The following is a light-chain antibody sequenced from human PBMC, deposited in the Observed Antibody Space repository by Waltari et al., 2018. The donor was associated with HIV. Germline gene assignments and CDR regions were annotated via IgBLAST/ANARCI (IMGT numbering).Light chain of an antibody. CDR2: DVS. CDR3: SSYTSSSTWV. J-gene: IGLJ3*02. V-gene: IGLV2-14*03. Sequence: QSALTQPASVSGSPGTSITISCTGTRSDVGGYNYVSWYQQHPGKAPKLMIYDVSNRPSGVSNRFSGSKSGNTASLTISGLQAEDEADYYCSSYTSSSTWVFGGGTKLTVL. CDR1: RSDVGGYNY.